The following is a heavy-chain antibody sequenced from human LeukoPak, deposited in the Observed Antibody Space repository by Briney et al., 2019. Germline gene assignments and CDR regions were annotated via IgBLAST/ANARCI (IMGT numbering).Heavy chain of an antibody. CDR1: GFTFSSYA. J-gene: IGHJ6*03. Sequence: GGSLRLSCAASGFTFSSYAMSWVRQAPGKGLEGVSYISRVSSTIYYADSVKGRFTISRDNAMNSLYLQMNSLRAEDTAVYYCARIPDYDYVWGSYYYYYYMDVWGKGTTVTVSS. D-gene: IGHD3-16*01. CDR2: ISRVSSTI. CDR3: ARIPDYDYVWGSYYYYYYMDV. V-gene: IGHV3-48*01.